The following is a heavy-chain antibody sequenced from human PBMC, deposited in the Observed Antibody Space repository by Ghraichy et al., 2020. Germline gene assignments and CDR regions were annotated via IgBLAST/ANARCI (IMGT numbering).Heavy chain of an antibody. Sequence: SQTLSLTCAISGDSLSGDSVAWNWIRQSPSRGLKWLGRTYFRDKWFVDYSMSVKSRISISPVPSKNQFSLHLDSVTHDDTALYFCARDSPETGTFDYWGQGTLVTVSS. CDR3: ARDSPETGTFDY. CDR1: GDSLSGDSVA. CDR2: TYFRDKWFV. D-gene: IGHD1/OR15-1a*01. J-gene: IGHJ4*02. V-gene: IGHV6-1*01.